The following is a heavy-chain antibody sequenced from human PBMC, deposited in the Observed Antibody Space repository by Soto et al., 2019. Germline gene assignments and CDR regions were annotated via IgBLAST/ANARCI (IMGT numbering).Heavy chain of an antibody. V-gene: IGHV3-73*01. Sequence: VGSLRLSCAASGFTFSGSAMHWVRQASGKGLEWVGRIRSKANSYATAYAASVKGRFTISRDDSKNTAYLQMNSLKTEDTAVYYCTRLYYWSGGSCYVLDYWGQGTLVTVSS. CDR2: IRSKANSYAT. CDR1: GFTFSGSA. D-gene: IGHD2-15*01. CDR3: TRLYYWSGGSCYVLDY. J-gene: IGHJ4*02.